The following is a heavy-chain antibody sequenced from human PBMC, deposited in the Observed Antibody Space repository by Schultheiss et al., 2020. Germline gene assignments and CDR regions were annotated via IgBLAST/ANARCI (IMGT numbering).Heavy chain of an antibody. CDR2: IYSGGST. CDR1: GFTFSSYA. J-gene: IGHJ5*02. CDR3: AKHIAVAGDL. Sequence: GGSLRLSCAASGFTFSSYAMHWVRQAPGKGLEWVSGIYSGGSTYYADSVKGRFTISRDNSKNTLYLQMNSLRVDDAAMYYCAKHIAVAGDLWGQGTLVTVSA. D-gene: IGHD6-19*01. V-gene: IGHV3-23*03.